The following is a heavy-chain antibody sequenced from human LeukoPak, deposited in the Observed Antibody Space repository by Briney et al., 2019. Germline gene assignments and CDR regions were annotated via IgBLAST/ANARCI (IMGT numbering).Heavy chain of an antibody. CDR1: GLNFGTYW. V-gene: IGHV3-7*05. Sequence: GGSLRLSCAASGLNFGTYWMSWVRQAPGKGLEWVANIKQDGSEEVYVDSVKGRFTISRDNAKNSLFLQMNTLRAEDTAVYYCARDPYSSTWSYGMDVWGQGTTVTVSS. CDR2: IKQDGSEE. D-gene: IGHD6-6*01. J-gene: IGHJ6*02. CDR3: ARDPYSSTWSYGMDV.